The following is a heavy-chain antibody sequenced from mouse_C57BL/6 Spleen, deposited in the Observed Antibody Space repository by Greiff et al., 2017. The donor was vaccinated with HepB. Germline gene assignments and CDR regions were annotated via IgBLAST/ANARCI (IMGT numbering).Heavy chain of an antibody. CDR3: TMYDFERAWFAY. Sequence: EVQLQQSGTVLARPGASVKMSCKTSGYTFTSYWMHWVKQRPGQGLEWIGAIYPGNSDTSYNQKFKGKAKLTAVTSASTAYMELRSLTNEDSAVYYCTMYDFERAWFAYWGQGTLVTVSA. CDR1: GYTFTSYW. J-gene: IGHJ3*01. CDR2: IYPGNSDT. V-gene: IGHV1-5*01. D-gene: IGHD2-4*01.